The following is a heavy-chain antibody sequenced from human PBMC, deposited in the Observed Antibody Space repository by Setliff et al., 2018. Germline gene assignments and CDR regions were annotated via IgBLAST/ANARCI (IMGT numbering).Heavy chain of an antibody. Sequence: PSEPLSLTCAVYGGSFSGYYWNWIRQAPGKGLEWIGEINHRGTTSYTPSLKGRVTISVDTSKNLFSLKLSSVTAADTAVYFCARGPRFDYESPTYRRRFDPWGQGTAVTVSS. J-gene: IGHJ5*02. CDR1: GGSFSGYY. CDR2: INHRGTT. CDR3: ARGPRFDYESPTYRRRFDP. V-gene: IGHV4-34*01. D-gene: IGHD3-22*01.